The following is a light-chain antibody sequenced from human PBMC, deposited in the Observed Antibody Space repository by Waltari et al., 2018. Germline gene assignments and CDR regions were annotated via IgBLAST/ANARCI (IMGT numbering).Light chain of an antibody. CDR1: QSVINY. V-gene: IGKV3-11*01. CDR3: QQRSNWPLIT. J-gene: IGKJ5*01. Sequence: EIVLTQSPATLSLSPGERATIPCRASQSVINYLAWYQQKPGQAPRLLIYDASNRATDIPARFSGSGSGTDFTLTISSLEPEDFAVYYCQQRSNWPLITFGQGTRLEIK. CDR2: DAS.